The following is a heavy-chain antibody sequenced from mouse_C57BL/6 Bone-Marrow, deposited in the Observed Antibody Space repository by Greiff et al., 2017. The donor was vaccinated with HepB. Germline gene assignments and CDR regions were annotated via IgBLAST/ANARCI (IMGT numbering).Heavy chain of an antibody. D-gene: IGHD3-2*02. CDR3: AREGQLRPFAY. J-gene: IGHJ3*01. Sequence: VQLQQPGAELVRPGSSVKLSCKASGYTFTSYWMHWVKQRPIQGLEWIGNIDPSDSETHYNQKFKDKATLTVDKSSSTAYMQLSSLTSEDSAVYYCAREGQLRPFAYWGQGTLVTVSA. CDR2: IDPSDSET. V-gene: IGHV1-52*01. CDR1: GYTFTSYW.